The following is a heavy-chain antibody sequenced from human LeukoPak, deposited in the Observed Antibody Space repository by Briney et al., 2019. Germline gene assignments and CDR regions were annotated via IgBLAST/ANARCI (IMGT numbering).Heavy chain of an antibody. V-gene: IGHV3-9*03. CDR2: ISWNSGSI. CDR3: AKDISSSPRYMDV. J-gene: IGHJ6*03. Sequence: PGRSLRLSCAASGFTFDDYAMHWVRQAPGKGLEWVSGISWNSGSIDYADSVKGRFTISRDNAKNSLYMQMNSLRAEDMALYYCAKDISSSPRYMDVWGKGTTVTVSS. CDR1: GFTFDDYA. D-gene: IGHD6-13*01.